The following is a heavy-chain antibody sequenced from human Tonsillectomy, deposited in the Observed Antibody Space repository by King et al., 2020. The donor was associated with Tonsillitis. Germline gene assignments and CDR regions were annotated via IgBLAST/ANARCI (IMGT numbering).Heavy chain of an antibody. CDR3: ARGSTYYYDSSGYHFDY. D-gene: IGHD3-22*01. CDR2: INHSGST. Sequence: VQLQQWGAGLLKPSETLSLTCAVYGGSFSGYYWSWIRQPPGKGLEWIGEINHSGSTNYNPSLKSRVTISGDMSTNQISLKLSSVTAADTAVYYCARGSTYYYDSSGYHFDYWGQGTLVTVSS. J-gene: IGHJ4*02. CDR1: GGSFSGYY. V-gene: IGHV4-34*01.